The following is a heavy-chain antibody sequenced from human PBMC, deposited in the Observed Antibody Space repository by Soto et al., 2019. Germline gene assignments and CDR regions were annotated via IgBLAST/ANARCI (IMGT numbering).Heavy chain of an antibody. J-gene: IGHJ4*02. V-gene: IGHV1-46*01. Sequence: QVQLVQSGAEVKKPGASVKVSCKASGDTFTDYYIHWVRQAPGQGLEWMGTVNPSGGHTTYAQHFLGIMTMTRDTSTSTLYMELTSLTSEDTAVYYCARGGLVVVVTAALDYWGQGTLVTVSS. D-gene: IGHD2-21*02. CDR2: VNPSGGHT. CDR1: GDTFTDYY. CDR3: ARGGLVVVVTAALDY.